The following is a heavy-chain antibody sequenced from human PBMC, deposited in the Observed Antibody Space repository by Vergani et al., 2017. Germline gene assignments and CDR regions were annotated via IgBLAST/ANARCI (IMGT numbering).Heavy chain of an antibody. J-gene: IGHJ5*02. V-gene: IGHV2-5*01. CDR2: IYWNDDK. CDR1: GFSLSTSGVG. CDR3: AQVDIAAAGNNWFDP. D-gene: IGHD6-13*01. Sequence: QITLKESGPTLVKPTQTLTLTCTFSGFSLSTSGVGVGWIRQPPGKALEWLALIYWNDDKRYSPSLKSRLTITKDTSKNQVVLTITNMDPVDTATYYCAQVDIAAAGNNWFDPWGQGTLVTVSS.